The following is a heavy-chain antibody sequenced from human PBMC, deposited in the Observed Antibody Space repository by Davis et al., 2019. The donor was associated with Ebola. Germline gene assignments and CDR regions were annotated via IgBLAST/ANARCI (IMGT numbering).Heavy chain of an antibody. CDR2: ININTGNP. J-gene: IGHJ6*04. CDR1: RYSFTTYG. Sequence: ASVKVSCKASRYSFTTYGMNWVRQAPGQGLEWMGWININTGNPSYAQGFTGRFVFSLDTSVSTAYLQITSLKAEDTAVYYCARSSYTWYFSGMDVWGKGTTVTVSS. CDR3: ARSSYTWYFSGMDV. D-gene: IGHD2-2*01. V-gene: IGHV7-4-1*02.